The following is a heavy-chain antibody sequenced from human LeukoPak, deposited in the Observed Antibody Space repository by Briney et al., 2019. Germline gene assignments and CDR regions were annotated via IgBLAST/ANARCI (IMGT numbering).Heavy chain of an antibody. CDR2: INHSGST. Sequence: SETLSLTCAVYGGSFSGYYWSWIRQPPGKGLEWIGEINHSGSTNYNPSLKSRVTISVDTSKNQFSLKLSSVTAADTAVYYCAIAPGAGFDYWGQGTLVTVSS. V-gene: IGHV4-34*01. J-gene: IGHJ4*02. CDR1: GGSFSGYY. CDR3: AIAPGAGFDY. D-gene: IGHD1-26*01.